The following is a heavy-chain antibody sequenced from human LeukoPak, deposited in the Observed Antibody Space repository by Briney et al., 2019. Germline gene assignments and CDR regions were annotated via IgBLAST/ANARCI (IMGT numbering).Heavy chain of an antibody. Sequence: PSETLSLTCTVSGGSISSSSYYWGWIRQPPGKGLEWIGSIYYSGSTYYNPSLKSRVTISVDTSKNQFSLKLSSVTAADTAVYYCARREQLWLGYFDYWGQGTLVTVSS. CDR2: IYYSGST. J-gene: IGHJ4*02. CDR3: ARREQLWLGYFDY. CDR1: GGSISSSSYY. V-gene: IGHV4-39*01. D-gene: IGHD5-18*01.